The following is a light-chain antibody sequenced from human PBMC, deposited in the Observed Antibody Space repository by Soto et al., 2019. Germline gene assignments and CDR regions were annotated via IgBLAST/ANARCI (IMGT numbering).Light chain of an antibody. CDR2: DAS. CDR1: QSVDSSY. Sequence: EIVLTQSPGTLSLSPGERATLSCRASQSVDSSYSAWYQQKPGQSPRLLIYDASARATSIPDRFSGSGSGTDFTLTISRLEPEDFAVYYCQQYGSSPITFGQGTRLEIK. J-gene: IGKJ5*01. CDR3: QQYGSSPIT. V-gene: IGKV3-20*01.